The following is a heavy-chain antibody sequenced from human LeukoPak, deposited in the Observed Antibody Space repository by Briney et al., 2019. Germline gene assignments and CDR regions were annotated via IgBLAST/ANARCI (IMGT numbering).Heavy chain of an antibody. D-gene: IGHD4-17*01. Sequence: ASVKVSCKASGYTFTGYYMHWVRQAPGQGLEWMGWINPDSGGTNYAQKFQGRVTMTRDTSISTAYMELSRLRSDDTAVYYCARGASGVYTVTTSWFDPWGQGTLVTVSS. J-gene: IGHJ5*02. CDR2: INPDSGGT. V-gene: IGHV1-2*02. CDR1: GYTFTGYY. CDR3: ARGASGVYTVTTSWFDP.